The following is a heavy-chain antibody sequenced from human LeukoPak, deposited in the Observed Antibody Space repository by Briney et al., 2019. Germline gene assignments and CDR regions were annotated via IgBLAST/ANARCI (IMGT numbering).Heavy chain of an antibody. CDR3: ARALNYYDSSGSNYYYMDV. V-gene: IGHV1-18*01. CDR1: GYTFNSYG. J-gene: IGHJ6*03. Sequence: ASVKVSCKASGYTFNSYGISWVRQAPGQGLEWMGWISGYNGNTNYAQKLQGRVTMTTDTSTSTAYMELRSLRSDDSAVYYCARALNYYDSSGSNYYYMDVWGKGTTVTVSS. CDR2: ISGYNGNT. D-gene: IGHD3-22*01.